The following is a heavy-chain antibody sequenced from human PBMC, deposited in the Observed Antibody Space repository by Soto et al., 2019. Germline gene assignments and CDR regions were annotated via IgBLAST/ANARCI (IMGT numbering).Heavy chain of an antibody. CDR2: LYSSGNT. D-gene: IGHD3-22*01. CDR1: GASITSYG. Sequence: SETLSLTCTVSGASITSYGWSWVRQPAGKGLEWIGRLYSSGNTDYNPSFKSRLTMSADTSKHQFSLELTSVTAADTALYFCARGPYSRGRYVIDSWCQGVMVT. V-gene: IGHV4-4*07. J-gene: IGHJ4*02. CDR3: ARGPYSRGRYVIDS.